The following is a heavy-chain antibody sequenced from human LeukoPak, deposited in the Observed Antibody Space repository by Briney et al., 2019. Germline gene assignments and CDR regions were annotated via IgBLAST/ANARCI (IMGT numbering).Heavy chain of an antibody. J-gene: IGHJ5*02. CDR3: ARGSTLAYCGGDCFNWFDP. Sequence: ASVKVSCKACGYTFTSYYMHWVRQGPGQGLEWMGIINPSGGSTSYAQKFQGRVTMTRDTSTSTVYMELSSLRSEDTAVYYCARGSTLAYCGGDCFNWFDPWGQGTLVTVSS. V-gene: IGHV1-46*01. CDR1: GYTFTSYY. CDR2: INPSGGST. D-gene: IGHD2-21*02.